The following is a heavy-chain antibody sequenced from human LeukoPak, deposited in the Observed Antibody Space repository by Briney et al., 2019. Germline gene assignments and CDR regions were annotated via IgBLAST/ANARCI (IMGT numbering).Heavy chain of an antibody. CDR1: GFTFSNYA. CDR3: AKRFGEGEFDY. V-gene: IGHV3-23*01. CDR2: ISGSGGST. Sequence: GGSLRLSCAASGFTFSNYAMNWVRQAPGKGLECVSGISGSGGSTYYADSVKGRFSISRDGSKNTLYLQMNSLRAEDTAIYYCAKRFGEGEFDYWGQGTLVTVSS. D-gene: IGHD3-10*01. J-gene: IGHJ4*02.